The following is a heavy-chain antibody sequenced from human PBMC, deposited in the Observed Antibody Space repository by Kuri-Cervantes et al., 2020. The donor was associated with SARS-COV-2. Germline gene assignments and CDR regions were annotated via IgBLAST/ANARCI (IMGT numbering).Heavy chain of an antibody. CDR1: GGSISSSNW. V-gene: IGHV4-4*02. D-gene: IGHD3-3*01. CDR3: ATSGYYDFWSGYYFDY. J-gene: IGHJ4*02. Sequence: GSLRLSCAVSGGSISSSNWWSWVRQPPGKGLEWIGSIYYSGSTYYNPSLKSRVTISVDTSKSQFSLKLSSVTAADTAVYYCATSGYYDFWSGYYFDYWGQGTLVTVSS. CDR2: IYYSGST.